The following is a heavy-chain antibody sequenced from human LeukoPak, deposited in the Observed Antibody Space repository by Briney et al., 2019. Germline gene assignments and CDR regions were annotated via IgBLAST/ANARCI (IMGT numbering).Heavy chain of an antibody. CDR1: GFTFSSYW. Sequence: GGSLRLSCAASGFTFSSYWMTWVRQARGKGLEWVANIKQDGSEKYYVDSVKGRFTISRDNAKNSLYLQMNSLRAEDTAVYYCATYSTSSQAPVYWGQGTLVTVSS. V-gene: IGHV3-7*01. CDR2: IKQDGSEK. CDR3: ATYSTSSQAPVY. D-gene: IGHD6-6*01. J-gene: IGHJ4*02.